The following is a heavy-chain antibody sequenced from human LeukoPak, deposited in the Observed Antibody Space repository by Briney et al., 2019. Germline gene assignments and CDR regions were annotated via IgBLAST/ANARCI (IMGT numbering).Heavy chain of an antibody. V-gene: IGHV3-23*01. CDR2: ISGSGGST. Sequence: PGGSLRLSCAASGFTFSSYAMSWVRQAPGKGLEWVSAISGSGGSTYYADSVKGRFTISRDNSKNTLYLQMNSLKAEDTAVYYCTTMFSGNSHRFDYWGQGTLVTVSS. CDR1: GFTFSSYA. CDR3: TTMFSGNSHRFDY. J-gene: IGHJ4*02. D-gene: IGHD4-23*01.